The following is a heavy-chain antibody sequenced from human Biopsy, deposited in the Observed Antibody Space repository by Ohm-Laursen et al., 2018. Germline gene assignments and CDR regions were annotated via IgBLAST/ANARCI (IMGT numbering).Heavy chain of an antibody. CDR1: GVTLSGYG. J-gene: IGHJ5*01. Sequence: GQTLSLTCAASGVTLSGYGMNRVRQAPGKGLEWVSSISASSSYIYYADSVKGRFTVSRDNTKNTLYLQMNSLRAADTAIYFCATELLPPGVGGPWLDSWGQGTPVTVSS. V-gene: IGHV3-21*06. CDR3: ATELLPPGVGGPWLDS. CDR2: ISASSSYI. D-gene: IGHD3-10*01.